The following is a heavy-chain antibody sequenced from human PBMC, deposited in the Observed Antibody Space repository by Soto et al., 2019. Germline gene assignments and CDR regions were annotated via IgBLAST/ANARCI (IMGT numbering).Heavy chain of an antibody. CDR3: AARRVLRYYFDY. V-gene: IGHV1-24*01. CDR2: FDPEDGET. J-gene: IGHJ4*02. D-gene: IGHD3-10*01. Sequence: ASVKVSCKVSGYTLTELSMHWVRQAPGKGLEWMGGFDPEDGETIYAQKFQGRVAMTEDTSTDTAYMELSSLRSEDTAVYYCAARRVLRYYFDYWGQGTLVTVSS. CDR1: GYTLTELS.